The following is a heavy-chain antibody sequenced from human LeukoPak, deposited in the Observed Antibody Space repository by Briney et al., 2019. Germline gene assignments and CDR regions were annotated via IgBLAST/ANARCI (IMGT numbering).Heavy chain of an antibody. D-gene: IGHD5-12*01. CDR1: GYSISSGYY. Sequence: SETLSLTCTVSGYSISSGYYWSWIRQPPEKGLEWIGEINHSGSTNYNPSLKSRVTISVDTSKNQFSLKLSSVTAADTAVYYCARPGGWLSESRNWFDPWGQGTLVTVSS. V-gene: IGHV4-38-2*02. J-gene: IGHJ5*02. CDR3: ARPGGWLSESRNWFDP. CDR2: INHSGST.